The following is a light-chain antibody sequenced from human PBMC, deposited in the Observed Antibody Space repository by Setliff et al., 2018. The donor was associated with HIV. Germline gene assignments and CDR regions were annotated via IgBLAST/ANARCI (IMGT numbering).Light chain of an antibody. CDR1: SSNIGTNT. Sequence: QSVLTQPPSVSGTPGQRVAISCSGTSSNIGTNTVNWYQQLPGAAPKLLIYTNSHRPSGVPDRFSGSKPGTSASLAISGLRSEDEADYYCASWDDSLKEYVFGTGTKVTVL. J-gene: IGLJ1*01. CDR3: ASWDDSLKEYV. CDR2: TNS. V-gene: IGLV1-44*01.